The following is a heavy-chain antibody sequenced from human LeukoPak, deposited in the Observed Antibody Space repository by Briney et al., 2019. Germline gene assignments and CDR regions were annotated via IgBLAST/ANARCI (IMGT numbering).Heavy chain of an antibody. CDR2: ISGSGGST. CDR3: ANSPGLRFLEWLPS. CDR1: GFTFSSYA. Sequence: PGGSLRLSCAASGFTFSSYAMSWVRQAPGKGLEWVSAISGSGGSTYYADSVKGRFTISRDNSKNTLYLQMSSLRAEDTAVYYCANSPGLRFLEWLPSWGQGTLVTVSS. V-gene: IGHV3-23*01. D-gene: IGHD3-3*01. J-gene: IGHJ5*02.